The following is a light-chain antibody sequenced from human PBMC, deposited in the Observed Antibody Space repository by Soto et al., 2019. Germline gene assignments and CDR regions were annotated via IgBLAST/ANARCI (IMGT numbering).Light chain of an antibody. Sequence: EIVLTQSPATLSLSPGERATLSCRVSQSVSSYLAWYQQKPGQAPRLLIYDASNRATGIPARFSGSGSGTDFTLTISSLEPEDCAVYYCQQRSNWPITFGQGTRLEIK. CDR1: QSVSSY. CDR3: QQRSNWPIT. J-gene: IGKJ5*01. CDR2: DAS. V-gene: IGKV3-11*01.